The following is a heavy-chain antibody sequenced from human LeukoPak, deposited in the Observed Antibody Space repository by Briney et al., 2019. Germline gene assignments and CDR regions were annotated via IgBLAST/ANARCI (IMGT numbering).Heavy chain of an antibody. CDR1: GFTFSSDA. J-gene: IGHJ4*02. D-gene: IGHD3-9*01. Sequence: GGSLRLSCAASGFTFSSDAMSWVRQAPGKGLEWVAGIRAGGGSTYYADSVKGRFTISRDNSKHMVYLQLNSLRAEDTAVYYCAKRDPPTYYDILTGQDYWGQGPLVTVSS. CDR2: IRAGGGST. V-gene: IGHV3-23*01. CDR3: AKRDPPTYYDILTGQDY.